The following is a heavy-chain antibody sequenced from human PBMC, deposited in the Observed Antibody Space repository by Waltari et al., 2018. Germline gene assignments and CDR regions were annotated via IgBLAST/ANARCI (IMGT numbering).Heavy chain of an antibody. J-gene: IGHJ4*02. CDR1: GGTFSSYA. D-gene: IGHD3-10*01. CDR3: ARVEGSGSFSY. Sequence: QVQLVQSGAEVKKPGSSVKVSCKASGGTFSSYAISWVRQAPGQGLEWMGRIIPILGIANYAQKFQGRVTITADKATSTAYMELSSLRSEDTAVYYCARVEGSGSFSYWGQGTLVTVSS. V-gene: IGHV1-69*09. CDR2: IIPILGIA.